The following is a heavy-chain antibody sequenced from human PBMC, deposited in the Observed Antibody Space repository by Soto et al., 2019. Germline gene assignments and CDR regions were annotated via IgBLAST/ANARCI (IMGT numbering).Heavy chain of an antibody. D-gene: IGHD4-17*01. Sequence: EVQLVESGGGLVQPGGSLKVSCAGLGFNFSDSALHWVRQPSGKGLEWIGRIRGRSKKFATSYAASVRGRFSLSRDDLKDSAYLQLTSLRDDATGVYLRTGRGGDSLPDIWGQGTLVTVSS. CDR1: GFNFSDSA. J-gene: IGHJ4*02. CDR3: TGRGGDSLPDI. CDR2: IRGRSKKFAT. V-gene: IGHV3-73*01.